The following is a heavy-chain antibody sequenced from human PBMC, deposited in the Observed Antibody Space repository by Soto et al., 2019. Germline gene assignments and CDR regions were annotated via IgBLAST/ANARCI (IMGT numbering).Heavy chain of an antibody. Sequence: LRLSCAASGFTFSSYGMHWVRQAPGKGLEWVAVISYDGSNKYYADSVKGRFTISRDNSKNTLYLQMNSLRAEDTAVYYCAKLMTTVTPAFVYWGQGTLVTVSS. CDR1: GFTFSSYG. J-gene: IGHJ4*02. CDR3: AKLMTTVTPAFVY. V-gene: IGHV3-30*18. CDR2: ISYDGSNK. D-gene: IGHD4-17*01.